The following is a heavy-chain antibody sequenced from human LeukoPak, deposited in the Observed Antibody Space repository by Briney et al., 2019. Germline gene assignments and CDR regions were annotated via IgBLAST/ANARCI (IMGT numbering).Heavy chain of an antibody. V-gene: IGHV3-23*01. CDR1: GFIFSSYS. CDR2: ISGSGGST. Sequence: GGSLRLSCAASGFIFSSYSMSWVRQAPGKGLEWVSAISGSGGSTYYADSVKGRFTISRDNSKNTLYLQMNSLRAEDTAVYYCAKDIRGYSGYESWGQGTLVTVSS. J-gene: IGHJ5*02. CDR3: AKDIRGYSGYES. D-gene: IGHD5-12*01.